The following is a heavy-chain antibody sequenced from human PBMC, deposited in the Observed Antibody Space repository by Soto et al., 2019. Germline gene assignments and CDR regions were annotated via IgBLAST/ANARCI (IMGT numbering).Heavy chain of an antibody. J-gene: IGHJ6*02. CDR1: GGTFSSYA. V-gene: IGHV1-69*01. CDR3: ARATRDTAMVGYSYYGMDV. Sequence: QVQLVQSGAEVKKPGSSVKVSCKASGGTFSSYAISWVRQAPGQGLEWMGGIIPIFGTANYAQKCQGRVTITADECTSTAHMELSSLRSEDTAVYYCARATRDTAMVGYSYYGMDVWGQGTTVTVSS. CDR2: IIPIFGTA. D-gene: IGHD5-18*01.